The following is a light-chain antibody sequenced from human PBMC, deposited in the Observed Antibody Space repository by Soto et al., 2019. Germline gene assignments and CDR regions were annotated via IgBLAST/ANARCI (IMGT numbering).Light chain of an antibody. CDR3: QQSDSTPYT. Sequence: DIQMTQSPSSLSSSVGDRVTITCRASQSISSYLNWYQQKPGKPPTLLIYGASSMHSGVPSRFSGSGSGTDFTLTISSLQPEDFATYYCQQSDSTPYTFGQGTKLEIK. CDR1: QSISSY. J-gene: IGKJ2*01. V-gene: IGKV1-39*01. CDR2: GAS.